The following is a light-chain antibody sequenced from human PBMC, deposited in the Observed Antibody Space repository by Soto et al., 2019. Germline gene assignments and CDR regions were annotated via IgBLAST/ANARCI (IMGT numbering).Light chain of an antibody. Sequence: ETVMTQSPATLSVSPGESATLSCRASQSVSSNLAWYQQKPGQTPRLLIYGASTRATGVPARFSGSGSGTEFTLTISSLQSEDFAVYYCQQYHNWPPWTFGQGTKVEIK. CDR3: QQYHNWPPWT. CDR1: QSVSSN. CDR2: GAS. V-gene: IGKV3-15*01. J-gene: IGKJ1*01.